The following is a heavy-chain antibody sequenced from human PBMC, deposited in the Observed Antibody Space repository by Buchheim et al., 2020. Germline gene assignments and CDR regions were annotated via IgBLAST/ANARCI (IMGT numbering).Heavy chain of an antibody. J-gene: IGHJ2*01. CDR2: INPSGGST. CDR3: ARDNFWSGYLGEGYFDL. V-gene: IGHV1-46*01. Sequence: QVQLVQSGAEVKKPGASVKVSCKASGYTFTSYYMHWVRQAPGQGLEWMGIINPSGGSTSYAQKFQGRVTMTRDTSTSTVYMELSSLRSENTAVYYCARDNFWSGYLGEGYFDLWGRGTL. D-gene: IGHD3-3*01. CDR1: GYTFTSYY.